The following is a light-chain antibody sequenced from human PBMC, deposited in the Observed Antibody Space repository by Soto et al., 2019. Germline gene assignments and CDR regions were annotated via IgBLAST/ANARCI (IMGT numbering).Light chain of an antibody. CDR1: SSNVGSHG. CDR2: SNN. CDR3: EAWDDSRGGV. Sequence: QSVLTQPPSASVTPGQRVTISCSGSSSNVGSHGVHWYQQFPGTAPKLLIYSNNQRPSGVSDRFSGFKSGTSASLAISGLQSDDEADYYCEAWDDSRGGVFGGGTKLTVL. V-gene: IGLV1-44*01. J-gene: IGLJ3*02.